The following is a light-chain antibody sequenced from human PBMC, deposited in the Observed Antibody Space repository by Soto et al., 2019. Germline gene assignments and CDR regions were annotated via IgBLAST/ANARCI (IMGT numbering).Light chain of an antibody. V-gene: IGLV1-40*01. Sequence: QSVLTHPPSVSGAPGQRVTISCTGSPXNLGAGYDVHWYQQLPGTAPKLLIYGHKNRPSGVPDRFSGSKSDTSASLAITGLQAEDDADYHCQSYDNSLSGSYVFGTGTKATVL. CDR1: PXNLGAGYD. J-gene: IGLJ1*01. CDR2: GHK. CDR3: QSYDNSLSGSYV.